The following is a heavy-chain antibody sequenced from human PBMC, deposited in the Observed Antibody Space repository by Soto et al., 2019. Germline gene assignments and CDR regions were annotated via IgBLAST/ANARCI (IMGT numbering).Heavy chain of an antibody. CDR1: GYTFTSYG. CDR2: ISAYNGNT. D-gene: IGHD6-13*01. CDR3: ARGYSSSWRTSSYYYCMDV. V-gene: IGHV1-18*01. J-gene: IGHJ6*01. Sequence: QVQLVQSGAEVKKPGASVKVSCKASGYTFTSYGISWVRQAPGQGFEGMGWISAYNGNTNYAQRLQGRVTMTTNTSTSTAYMEQRSLRSDDTAVYYCARGYSSSWRTSSYYYCMDVWGQGTKVTVSS.